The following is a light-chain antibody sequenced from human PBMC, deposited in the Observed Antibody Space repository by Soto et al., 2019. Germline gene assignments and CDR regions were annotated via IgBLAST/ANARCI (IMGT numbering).Light chain of an antibody. CDR2: AAS. Sequence: DIQMTQSPSSLSASVGDRVAITCRASQGISNYLAWYQQKPGKVPKLLIYAASTLQSGVPSRFSGSGSGTDFTLTISSLQPEDVATXXXXXXXXAPFTFGPGTKVDIK. J-gene: IGKJ3*01. CDR3: XXXXXAPFT. V-gene: IGKV1-27*01. CDR1: QGISNY.